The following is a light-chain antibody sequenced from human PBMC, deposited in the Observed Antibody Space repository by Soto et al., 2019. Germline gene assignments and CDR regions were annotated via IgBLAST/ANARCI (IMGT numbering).Light chain of an antibody. CDR3: QQSYSTPVT. CDR1: QRISSN. CDR2: GAS. J-gene: IGKJ4*01. V-gene: IGKV3-15*01. Sequence: EIVMTQSPATLSVSPGERATLYCKASQRISSNLAWYQQKPGQPPRLLIYGASTRATGIPARFSGSGSGTEFTLTISGLQSEDFATYYCQQSYSTPVTFGGGTKVEIK.